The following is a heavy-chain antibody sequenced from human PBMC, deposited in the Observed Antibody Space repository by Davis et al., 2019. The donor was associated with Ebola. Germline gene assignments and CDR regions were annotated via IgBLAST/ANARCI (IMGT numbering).Heavy chain of an antibody. J-gene: IGHJ4*02. CDR3: AKAGYYFDSSGYFDY. CDR1: GFTFRRYA. CDR2: ISASGLTT. V-gene: IGHV3-23*01. Sequence: GESLKISCAASGFTFRRYAMSWVRQAPGKGLEWVSSISASGLTTYYADSVKGRFTISRDNSKNTLYLQMNSLRAEDTAVYYCAKAGYYFDSSGYFDYWGQGTLVTVSS. D-gene: IGHD3-22*01.